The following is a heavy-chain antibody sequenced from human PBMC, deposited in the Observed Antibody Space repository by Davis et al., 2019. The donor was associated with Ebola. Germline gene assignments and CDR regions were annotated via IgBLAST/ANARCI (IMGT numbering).Heavy chain of an antibody. CDR3: ARPGYYYDSSGYYRGPIDY. D-gene: IGHD3-22*01. Sequence: GESLKISCKGSGYSFTSYWIAWVRQMPGKGLEWMGIIYAGDSDARYSPSFEGQVTISVDRSFTTAYLQWSSLKASDTAIYYCARPGYYYDSSGYYRGPIDYWGQGTLVTVSS. CDR1: GYSFTSYW. CDR2: IYAGDSDA. V-gene: IGHV5-51*01. J-gene: IGHJ4*02.